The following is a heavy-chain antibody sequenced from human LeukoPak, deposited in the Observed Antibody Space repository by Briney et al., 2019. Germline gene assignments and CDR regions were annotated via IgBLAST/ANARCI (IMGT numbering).Heavy chain of an antibody. Sequence: SETLSLTCSVSGGSISSSSYYWGWIRQPPGKGLEWIGMIYFTGSTYYNPSLKSRVTISVDTSKNQFSLKLSSVTAADTAVYYCAREGGSYQIDYWGQGTLVTVSS. V-gene: IGHV4-39*07. CDR1: GGSISSSSYY. CDR3: AREGGSYQIDY. CDR2: IYFTGST. J-gene: IGHJ4*02. D-gene: IGHD1-26*01.